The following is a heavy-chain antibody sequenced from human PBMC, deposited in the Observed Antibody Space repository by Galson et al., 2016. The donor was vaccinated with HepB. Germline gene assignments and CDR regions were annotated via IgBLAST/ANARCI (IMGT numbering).Heavy chain of an antibody. CDR3: ARDGGYGGTSVDSYHYGMDV. V-gene: IGHV3-30*04. CDR2: LSYDGRHK. J-gene: IGHJ6*02. D-gene: IGHD4-23*01. Sequence: SLRLSCAASGFTFRAYALNWVRQAPGEGLEWVALLSYDGRHKEYADAVKGRFTISRDNSENTLFLQMNSLRAEDTAVYYCARDGGYGGTSVDSYHYGMDVWGQGTTVTVSS. CDR1: GFTFRAYA.